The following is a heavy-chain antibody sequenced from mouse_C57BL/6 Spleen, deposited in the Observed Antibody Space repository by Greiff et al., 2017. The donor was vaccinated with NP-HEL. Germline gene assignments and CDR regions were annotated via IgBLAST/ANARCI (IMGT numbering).Heavy chain of an antibody. CDR3: TRANYGSSHDY. Sequence: EVQLVESGEGLVKPGGSLKLSCAASGFTFSSYAMSWVRQTPEKRLEWVAYISSGGDYIYYVDTVKGRFTISRDNARNTLYLQMSSLKSEDTAMYYCTRANYGSSHDYWGQGTTLTVSS. V-gene: IGHV5-9-1*02. CDR1: GFTFSSYA. J-gene: IGHJ2*01. CDR2: ISSGGDYI. D-gene: IGHD1-1*01.